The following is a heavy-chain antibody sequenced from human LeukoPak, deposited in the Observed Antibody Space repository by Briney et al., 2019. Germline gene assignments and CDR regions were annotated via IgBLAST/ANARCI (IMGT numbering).Heavy chain of an antibody. Sequence: GGSLRLSCAASGFTFSDYYMSWIRQAPGKGLEWVSYISSSGSTIYYADSVKGRFTISRDNAKNSLYLQMNSLRAEDTAVYYCARDREYTLYYYYYMDVWGKGTTVTISS. V-gene: IGHV3-11*01. CDR2: ISSSGSTI. D-gene: IGHD2/OR15-2a*01. CDR1: GFTFSDYY. CDR3: ARDREYTLYYYYYMDV. J-gene: IGHJ6*03.